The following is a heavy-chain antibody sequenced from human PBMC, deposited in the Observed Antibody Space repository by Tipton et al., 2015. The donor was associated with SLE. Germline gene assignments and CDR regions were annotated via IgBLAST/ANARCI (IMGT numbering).Heavy chain of an antibody. CDR1: GFTFSYYA. V-gene: IGHV3-30*04. CDR2: ISSDGSRK. J-gene: IGHJ4*02. D-gene: IGHD3-10*01. Sequence: SLRLSCAASGFTFSYYAMHWARQTPGKGLEWVALISSDGSRKSHADSVRGRFTISRDNSKNSLFLHMNSLRFDDSTVYYCARDLGVPGSPLDFWGQGALVTVSS. CDR3: ARDLGVPGSPLDF.